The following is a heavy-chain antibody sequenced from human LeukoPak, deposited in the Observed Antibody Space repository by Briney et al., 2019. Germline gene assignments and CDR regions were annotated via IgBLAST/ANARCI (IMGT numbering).Heavy chain of an antibody. CDR3: ARGDIVVVPAANGMDV. Sequence: PGGSLRLSCAASGFTFSSYWMSWVRQAPGKGLEWVANIKQDGSEKYYVDSVKGRFTISRDNAKNSLYPQMNSLRAEDTAVYYCARGDIVVVPAANGMDVWGQGTTVTVSS. CDR2: IKQDGSEK. V-gene: IGHV3-7*01. J-gene: IGHJ6*02. D-gene: IGHD2-2*01. CDR1: GFTFSSYW.